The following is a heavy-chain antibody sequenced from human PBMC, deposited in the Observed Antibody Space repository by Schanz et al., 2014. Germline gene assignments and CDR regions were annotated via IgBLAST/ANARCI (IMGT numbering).Heavy chain of an antibody. CDR1: GFTFSDYY. CDR2: ISGSSIHK. Sequence: QVYLVESGGDLVKPGGSLRLSCAASGFTFSDYYMAWIRQAPGKGLEWVSHISGSSIHKNYADSVKGRFSISRDNAKNSLFLQMNSLRADDTAVYYCVRDRRLCANDICWLRYYMDVWGNGTTVTVSS. D-gene: IGHD2-8*01. J-gene: IGHJ6*03. V-gene: IGHV3-11*06. CDR3: VRDRRLCANDICWLRYYMDV.